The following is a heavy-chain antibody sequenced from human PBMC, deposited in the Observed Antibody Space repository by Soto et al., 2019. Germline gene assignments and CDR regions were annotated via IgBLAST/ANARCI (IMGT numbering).Heavy chain of an antibody. CDR1: GYTFIDYY. J-gene: IGHJ4*02. Sequence: RASVKVFCKASGYTFIDYYMHWVRQAPGQGFEWMGRIGPRSGGTNYAQKFQGRVTMTWDTSLNTAYMELSSLISEDTAVYYCARPPGYISDWYYFDLWGQGTLVTVSS. V-gene: IGHV1-2*02. CDR3: ARPPGYISDWYYFDL. CDR2: IGPRSGGT. D-gene: IGHD3-9*01.